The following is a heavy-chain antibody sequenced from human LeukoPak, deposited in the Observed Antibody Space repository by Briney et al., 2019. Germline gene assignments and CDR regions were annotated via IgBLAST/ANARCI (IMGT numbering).Heavy chain of an antibody. Sequence: PGGSLRLSCAASGFTFSSYEMNWVRQAPGKGLEGVSYISSSSSTIYYADSVKGRFTISRDNAKNSLYLQMNSLRAEDTAVYYCASLIYYYDSSGPDYWGQGTLVTVSS. CDR1: GFTFSSYE. CDR2: ISSSSSTI. V-gene: IGHV3-48*03. J-gene: IGHJ4*02. D-gene: IGHD3-22*01. CDR3: ASLIYYYDSSGPDY.